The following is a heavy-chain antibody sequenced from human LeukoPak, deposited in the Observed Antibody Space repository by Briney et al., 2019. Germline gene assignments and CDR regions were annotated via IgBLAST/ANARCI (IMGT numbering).Heavy chain of an antibody. D-gene: IGHD4-17*01. CDR1: GFFFSSYG. V-gene: IGHV3-30*03. CDR2: ISNDGSNK. J-gene: IGHJ4*02. CDR3: ASGSATVTTRSFDY. Sequence: PGGSLRLSCAASGFFFSSYGIHWVRQAPGKGLEWVAVISNDGSNKYYADSVKGRFTISRDNSKNTLYLQMNSLRAEDTAVYYCASGSATVTTRSFDYWGQGTLVTVSS.